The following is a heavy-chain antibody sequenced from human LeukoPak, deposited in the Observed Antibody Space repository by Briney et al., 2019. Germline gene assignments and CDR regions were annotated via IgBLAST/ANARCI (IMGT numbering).Heavy chain of an antibody. CDR2: ISGSGGST. CDR1: GFKFSSYS. Sequence: GGSLRLSCAASGFKFSSYSMKWVRQAPGKGLEWVSAISGSGGSTYYADSVKGRFTISRDNSKNTLYLQMNSLRAEDTAVYYCAKASAMIVVVSKHFDYWGQGTLVTVSS. D-gene: IGHD3-22*01. CDR3: AKASAMIVVVSKHFDY. V-gene: IGHV3-23*01. J-gene: IGHJ4*02.